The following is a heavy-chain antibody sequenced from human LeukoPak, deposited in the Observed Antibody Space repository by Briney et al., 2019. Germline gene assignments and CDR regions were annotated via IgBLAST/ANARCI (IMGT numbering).Heavy chain of an antibody. J-gene: IGHJ6*02. V-gene: IGHV1-18*01. CDR1: GYTFTSYG. Sequence: ASVKVSCKASGYTFTSYGISWVRQAPGRGLEWMGWISAYNGNTNYAQKLQGRVTMTTDTSTSTAYMELRSLRSDDTAVYYCARGDVNYDILTGYYYYGMDVWGQGTTVTVSS. D-gene: IGHD3-9*01. CDR3: ARGDVNYDILTGYYYYGMDV. CDR2: ISAYNGNT.